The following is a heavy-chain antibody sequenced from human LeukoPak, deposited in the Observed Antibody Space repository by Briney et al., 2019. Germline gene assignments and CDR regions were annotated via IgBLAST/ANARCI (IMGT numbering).Heavy chain of an antibody. Sequence: GGSLRLSCAASGFTFSSYAMYCVRQAPGKGLEWVSVIRGSGRTTYYADSVKGRFTISRDNSKNTLYLQMNSLRAEDTAVYYCARDARDGYGGNPFDYWGQGTLVTVSS. J-gene: IGHJ4*02. D-gene: IGHD4-23*01. CDR1: GFTFSSYA. CDR3: ARDARDGYGGNPFDY. V-gene: IGHV3-23*01. CDR2: IRGSGRTT.